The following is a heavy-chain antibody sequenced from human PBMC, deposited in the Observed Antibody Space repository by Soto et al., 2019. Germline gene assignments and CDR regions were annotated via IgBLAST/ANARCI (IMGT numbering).Heavy chain of an antibody. J-gene: IGHJ4*02. CDR1: GFSLSTSGVG. V-gene: IGHV2-5*01. Sequence: QITLKESGPTLVKPTQTLTLTCAFSGFSLSTSGVGVGLVRQPPGKALEWLAVIFWNDDKRYSPSVKSRLTTTKDTTRTQVVLTMTNMDPVHTGTYYCARRGEQASQPFDSWGQGSLVTL. D-gene: IGHD2-21*01. CDR2: IFWNDDK. CDR3: ARRGEQASQPFDS.